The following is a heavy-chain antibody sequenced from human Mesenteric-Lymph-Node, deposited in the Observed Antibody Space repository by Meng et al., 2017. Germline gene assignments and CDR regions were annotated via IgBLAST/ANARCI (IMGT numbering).Heavy chain of an antibody. CDR1: ESIFTDSW. V-gene: IGHV3-15*01. CDR3: ATEYFGSYNY. D-gene: IGHD3-10*01. CDR2: IKSKVHGGTR. Sequence: GGSLRLSCSGAESIFTDSWMSWLRQTPGKGLEWLGLIKSKVHGGTRDYAAAVKGRISISREDSKNTLYLEMNSLETGDTGVYYCATEYFGSYNYWGQG. J-gene: IGHJ4*02.